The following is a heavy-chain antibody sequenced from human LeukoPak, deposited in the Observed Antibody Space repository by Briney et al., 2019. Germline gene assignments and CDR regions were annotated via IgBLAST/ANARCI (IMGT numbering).Heavy chain of an antibody. CDR1: GFTFSNYD. J-gene: IGHJ3*02. D-gene: IGHD3-22*01. Sequence: PGGSLRLSCTVSGFTFSNYDMSWVRQAPGKGLEWVASITTSSSHIYQAVSVRGRFTICRDNAKNSLYLQMNGLRAEDTAVYYCARGGFTLIREDAFDIWGQGTMVTVSS. CDR2: ITTSSSHI. CDR3: ARGGFTLIREDAFDI. V-gene: IGHV3-21*01.